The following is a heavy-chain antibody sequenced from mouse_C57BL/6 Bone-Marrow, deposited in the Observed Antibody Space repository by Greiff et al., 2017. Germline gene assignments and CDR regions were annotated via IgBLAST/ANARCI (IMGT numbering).Heavy chain of an antibody. CDR3: ARERVYYGTPYYFDY. V-gene: IGHV3-6*01. J-gene: IGHJ2*01. CDR1: GYSITSGYY. Sequence: EVKLQESGPGLVKPSQSLSLTCSVTGYSITSGYYWNWIRQFPGNKLEWMGYISYDGSNNYNPSLKNRISITRDTSKNQFFLKLNSVTTEDTATYYCARERVYYGTPYYFDYWGQGTTRTVSS. D-gene: IGHD2-1*01. CDR2: ISYDGSN.